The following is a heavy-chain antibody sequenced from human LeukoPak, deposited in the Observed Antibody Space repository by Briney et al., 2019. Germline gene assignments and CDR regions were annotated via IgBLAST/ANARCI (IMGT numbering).Heavy chain of an antibody. CDR2: ISAYNGNT. CDR1: GYTFTIYG. V-gene: IGHV1-18*01. CDR3: ARDDRWYYDSSVYYHDAFNI. Sequence: ASVTVSYKASGYTFTIYGISWVRQAPGQGLEWMGWISAYNGNTNYAQKLQGRVTMTTDTSTSTAYMELRSLRSGDTAVYYCARDDRWYYDSSVYYHDAFNIWGKGTRV. J-gene: IGHJ3*02. D-gene: IGHD3-22*01.